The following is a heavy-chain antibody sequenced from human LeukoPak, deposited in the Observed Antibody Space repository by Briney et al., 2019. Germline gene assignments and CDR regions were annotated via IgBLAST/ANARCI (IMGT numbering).Heavy chain of an antibody. CDR2: IYSGGST. V-gene: IGHV3-66*01. D-gene: IGHD1-1*01. CDR3: ASSGTASRGAMDV. CDR1: GLTGSSNF. J-gene: IGHJ6*02. Sequence: GGSLRLSCAASGLTGSSNFMTWVRQAPGKGLEWVSAIYSGGSTFYAASVRGRFNISRDNSKKTMFLQMSSLRVEDAAVYYCASSGTASRGAMDVWGQGTTVAVSS.